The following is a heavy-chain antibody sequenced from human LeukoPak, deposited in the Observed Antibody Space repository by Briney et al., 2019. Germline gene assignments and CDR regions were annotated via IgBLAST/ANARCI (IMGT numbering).Heavy chain of an antibody. J-gene: IGHJ6*02. V-gene: IGHV4-59*12. D-gene: IGHD4-17*01. CDR2: IYHSGST. CDR1: GGSISSYY. Sequence: SETLSLTCTVSGGSISSYYWSWIRQPPGKGLEWIGSIYHSGSTYYNPSLKSRVTISVDTSKNQFSLKLSSVTAADTAVYYCARDGDLLGGYYGMDVWGQGTTVTVSS. CDR3: ARDGDLLGGYYGMDV.